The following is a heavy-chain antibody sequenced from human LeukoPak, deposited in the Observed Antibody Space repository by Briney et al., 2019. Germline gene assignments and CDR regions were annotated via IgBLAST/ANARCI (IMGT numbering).Heavy chain of an antibody. D-gene: IGHD6-19*01. CDR1: GFTFSSYS. CDR3: ARDRDSSGWLLSPRAFDI. J-gene: IGHJ3*02. V-gene: IGHV3-48*04. Sequence: GGSLRLSCAASGFTFSSYSMNWVRQAPGKGLEWVSYISSSSSTIYYADSAKGRFTISRDNAKNSLYLQMNSLRAEDTAVYYCARDRDSSGWLLSPRAFDIWGQGTMVTVSS. CDR2: ISSSSSTI.